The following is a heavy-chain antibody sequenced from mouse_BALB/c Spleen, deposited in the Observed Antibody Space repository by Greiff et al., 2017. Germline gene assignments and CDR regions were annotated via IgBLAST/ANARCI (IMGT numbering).Heavy chain of an antibody. Sequence: EVKLMESGPGLVKPSQTVSLTCTVTGISITTGNYRWSWIRQFPGNKLEWIGYIYYSGTITYNPSLTSRTTITRDTSKNQFFLEMNSLTAEDTATYYCARNYGSSYFDVWGAGTTVTVSS. J-gene: IGHJ1*01. CDR1: GISITTGNYR. CDR2: IYYSGTI. CDR3: ARNYGSSYFDV. V-gene: IGHV3-5*02. D-gene: IGHD1-1*01.